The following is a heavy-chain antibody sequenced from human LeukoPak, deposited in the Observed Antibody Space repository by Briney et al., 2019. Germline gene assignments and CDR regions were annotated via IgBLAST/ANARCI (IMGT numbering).Heavy chain of an antibody. CDR2: IKPMTEGGTT. Sequence: GGSLRLSCAASGFTFRSARMNWVRQAPGKGLEWVGHIKPMTEGGTTDYAAPVKGRFTISRDDSKNTLDLQMNSLKTEDTAVYSCPSGPGGGGRETLVPVSA. V-gene: IGHV3-15*01. CDR3: PSGPGG. CDR1: GFTFRSAR. D-gene: IGHD3-10*01. J-gene: IGHJ4*02.